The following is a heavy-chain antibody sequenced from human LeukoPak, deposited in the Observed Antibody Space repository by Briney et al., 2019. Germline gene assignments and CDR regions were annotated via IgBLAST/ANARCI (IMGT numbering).Heavy chain of an antibody. D-gene: IGHD3-10*01. CDR3: ARGESLFDY. CDR2: IYPGDSDT. V-gene: IGHV5-51*01. Sequence: GESLKISFKGSGYSFTTYWIAWVRQMPGKGLEWMGIIYPGDSDTRYSPSFRGQVSISADKSVSTAYLQWSSLKASDTAMYFCARGESLFDYWGQGTLVTVSP. CDR1: GYSFTTYW. J-gene: IGHJ4*02.